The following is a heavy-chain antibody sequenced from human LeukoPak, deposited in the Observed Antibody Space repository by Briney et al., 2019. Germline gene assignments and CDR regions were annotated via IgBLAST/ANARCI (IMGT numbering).Heavy chain of an antibody. D-gene: IGHD3-3*01. CDR2: IYHSGST. CDR1: GGSISSSNW. J-gene: IGHJ5*02. CDR3: ATLRFLERLPVVSWFDP. V-gene: IGHV4-4*02. Sequence: SGTLSLTCAVSGGSISSSNWWSWVRQPPGKGLEWIGEIYHSGSTNYNPSLKSRVTISVDKSKNQFSLKLSSVTAADTAVYYCATLRFLERLPVVSWFDPWGQGTLVTVSS.